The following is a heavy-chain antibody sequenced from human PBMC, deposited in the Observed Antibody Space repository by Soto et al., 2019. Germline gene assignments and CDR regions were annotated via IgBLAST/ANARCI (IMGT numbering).Heavy chain of an antibody. CDR1: GGSFSGYY. Sequence: SETLSLTCAVYGGSFSGYYWSWIRQPPGKGLEWIGEINHSGSTNYNPSLKSRVTISVDTSKNQFSLKLSSVTAADTAVYYFASGKIAVAGTPYFDYXGQGTLVTVSS. D-gene: IGHD6-19*01. J-gene: IGHJ4*02. CDR3: ASGKIAVAGTPYFDY. V-gene: IGHV4-34*01. CDR2: INHSGST.